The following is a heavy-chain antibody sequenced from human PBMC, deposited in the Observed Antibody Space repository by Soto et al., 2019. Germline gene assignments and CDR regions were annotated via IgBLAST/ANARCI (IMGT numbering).Heavy chain of an antibody. CDR2: LHSDVST. CDR3: ARDLGGSCYNWFDP. D-gene: IGHD2-15*01. V-gene: IGHV3-53*01. Sequence: EMQLVQSGGGLIQPGGSLRLSCEVSGFTVSSNSITWVRQAPGQGLEWVSVLHSDVSTYYVDSVKGRFVISRDNSKNTVYLQMNSLRAEDTAIYYWARDLGGSCYNWFDPWGQGTLVTVSS. J-gene: IGHJ5*02. CDR1: GFTVSSNS.